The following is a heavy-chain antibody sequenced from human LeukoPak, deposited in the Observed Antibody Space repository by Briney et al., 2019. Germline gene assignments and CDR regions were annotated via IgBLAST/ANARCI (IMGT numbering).Heavy chain of an antibody. CDR1: GFSVSTKY. J-gene: IGHJ2*01. CDR2: LYSGDTT. V-gene: IGHV3-53*01. D-gene: IGHD3-10*01. CDR3: ARVGDHYHWYLDL. Sequence: PGGCLRLSCEASGFSVSTKYMNWVRQAPGKGLEWVSILYSGDTTYYADSVKGRFTVTRDSSKNTLYLHINSLRAEDTAVYYCARVGDHYHWYLDLWGRGALVTASS.